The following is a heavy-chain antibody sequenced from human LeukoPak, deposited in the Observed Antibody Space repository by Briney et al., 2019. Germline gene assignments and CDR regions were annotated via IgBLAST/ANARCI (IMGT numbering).Heavy chain of an antibody. CDR2: ISPHTYTT. CDR1: GYTFNNFV. Sequence: ASVTIACMASGYTFNNFVISWVRQAPGQGLEWVGWISPHTYTTKYAQKVQGRLTMTTDASTTTVYMELRSLRFDDTAVYFCARGQRMNCWSQGTPVTVSS. D-gene: IGHD2-15*01. J-gene: IGHJ4*02. V-gene: IGHV1-18*01. CDR3: ARGQRMNC.